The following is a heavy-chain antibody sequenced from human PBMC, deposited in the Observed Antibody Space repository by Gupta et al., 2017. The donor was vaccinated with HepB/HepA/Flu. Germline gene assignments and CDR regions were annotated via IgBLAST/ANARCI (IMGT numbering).Heavy chain of an antibody. J-gene: IGHJ4*02. V-gene: IGHV4-59*01. CDR1: VGSISSYY. CDR2: IYYSGST. Sequence: QVQLQESGPGLVKPSETLSLTCTVSVGSISSYYWSWIRQPPGKGLEWIGYIYYSGSTNYNPALKSRVTISVDTSKNQFSLKLSSVTAADTAVYYCALSNDHGDYVDYGGQGTLVTVSS. D-gene: IGHD4-17*01. CDR3: ALSNDHGDYVDY.